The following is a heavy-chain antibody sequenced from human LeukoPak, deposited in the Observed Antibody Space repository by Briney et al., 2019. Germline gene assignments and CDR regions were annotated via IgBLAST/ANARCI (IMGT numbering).Heavy chain of an antibody. J-gene: IGHJ4*02. CDR1: GGSISSGGYS. CDR3: ASMTIAAAGTIDY. CDR2: IYHSGST. Sequence: SETLSLTCAVSGGSISSGGYSWSWIRQPPGKGLEWIGYIYHSGSTCYNPSLKSRVTISVDRSKNQFSLKLSSVTAADTAVYYCASMTIAAAGTIDYWGQGTLVTVSS. V-gene: IGHV4-30-2*01. D-gene: IGHD6-13*01.